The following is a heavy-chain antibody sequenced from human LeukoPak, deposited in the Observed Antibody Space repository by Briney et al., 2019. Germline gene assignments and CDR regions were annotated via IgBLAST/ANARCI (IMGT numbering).Heavy chain of an antibody. CDR2: IYTSGST. J-gene: IGHJ4*02. Sequence: PSETLSLTCTVSGGSISSYYWSWIRQPAGKGLEWIGRIYTSGSTNYNPSLKSRVTMSVDTSKNQFSLKLSSVTAADTAVYYCARSYCSSTSCYYYFDYWGQGTLVTVSS. D-gene: IGHD2-2*01. CDR1: GGSISSYY. CDR3: ARSYCSSTSCYYYFDY. V-gene: IGHV4-4*07.